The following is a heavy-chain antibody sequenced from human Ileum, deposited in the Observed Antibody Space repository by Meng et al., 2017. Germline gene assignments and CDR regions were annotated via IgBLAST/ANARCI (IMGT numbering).Heavy chain of an antibody. CDR1: GGSNSDYY. CDR2: ILHSGTT. CDR3: ARTEILAVAGMGFDY. V-gene: IGHV4-59*01. Sequence: SETLSLTCTASGGSNSDYYWSWIRQPPGKGLEWIAYILHSGTTKYNPSLKSRVTISIDTSKNQFSLKLTSVTAADTAVYYCARTEILAVAGMGFDYWGQGALVTVSS. D-gene: IGHD6-19*01. J-gene: IGHJ4*02.